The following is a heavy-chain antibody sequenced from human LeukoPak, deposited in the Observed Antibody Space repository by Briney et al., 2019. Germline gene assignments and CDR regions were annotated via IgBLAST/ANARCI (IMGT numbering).Heavy chain of an antibody. V-gene: IGHV3-48*03. J-gene: IGHJ4*02. CDR2: ILSSGTTI. Sequence: PGGSLRLSCAASGFTFGTSEMNWVRQGPGRGLEWVSYILSSGTTIFYADSVKGRFTVSRDNAKNTLYLQMNSLRDEDTAAYYCARGDRISSSWYFDCWGQGTLVTVSS. CDR1: GFTFGTSE. CDR3: ARGDRISSSWYFDC. D-gene: IGHD6-13*01.